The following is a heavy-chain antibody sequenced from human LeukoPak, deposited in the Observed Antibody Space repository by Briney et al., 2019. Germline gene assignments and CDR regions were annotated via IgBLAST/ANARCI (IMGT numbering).Heavy chain of an antibody. Sequence: ASVKVSCKASGYTFTGYYMHWVRQAPGQGLEWMGWINPNSGGTNYAQKFQGRVTMTRDTSISTAYMELSRLRSDDTAVYYCARDLPRGLITGTYDYWGQGTLVTVSS. V-gene: IGHV1-2*02. CDR1: GYTFTGYY. CDR2: INPNSGGT. CDR3: ARDLPRGLITGTYDY. J-gene: IGHJ4*02. D-gene: IGHD1-7*01.